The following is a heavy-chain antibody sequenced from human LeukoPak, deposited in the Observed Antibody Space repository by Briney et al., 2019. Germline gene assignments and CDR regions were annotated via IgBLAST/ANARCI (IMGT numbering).Heavy chain of an antibody. CDR2: IWYDGSNE. J-gene: IGHJ4*02. D-gene: IGHD2-21*01. V-gene: IGHV3-33*01. CDR1: GFTFSSYG. CDR3: SRALWPYYFDY. Sequence: GRSLRLSCAASGFTFSSYGMHWVRQAPGKGLEWVAIIWYDGSNEYYADSVKGRFTISRDNSKNALYLQMNSLRAEDTAVYYCSRALWPYYFDYWGQGTLVTVSS.